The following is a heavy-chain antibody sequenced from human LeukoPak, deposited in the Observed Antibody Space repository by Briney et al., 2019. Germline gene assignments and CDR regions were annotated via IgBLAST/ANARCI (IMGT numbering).Heavy chain of an antibody. Sequence: GGSLRLSCAASGFTFNNAWMNWVRQAPGKGLEWVANIKQDGIEKNYVDSVKGRFTISRDNAKTSLYLQMNSLRAEDTAVYYCARSLWPEDYWGQGTLVTVSS. V-gene: IGHV3-7*01. J-gene: IGHJ4*02. CDR3: ARSLWPEDY. D-gene: IGHD5-18*01. CDR2: IKQDGIEK. CDR1: GFTFNNAW.